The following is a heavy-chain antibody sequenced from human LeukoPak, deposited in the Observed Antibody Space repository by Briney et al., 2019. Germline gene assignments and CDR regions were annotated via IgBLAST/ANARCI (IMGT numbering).Heavy chain of an antibody. V-gene: IGHV3-11*03. CDR2: ISSSSGYT. D-gene: IGHD5-12*01. CDR1: GITFSDYY. CDR3: ATRASQSSGKWYYFDY. J-gene: IGHJ4*02. Sequence: GGSLRLSCAASGITFSDYYTSWVRQAPGKGLEWVSYISSSSGYTNYADSVKGRFTISRDNAKNSLYLQMNSLRAEDTAMYYCATRASQSSGKWYYFDYWGQGTLVTVSS.